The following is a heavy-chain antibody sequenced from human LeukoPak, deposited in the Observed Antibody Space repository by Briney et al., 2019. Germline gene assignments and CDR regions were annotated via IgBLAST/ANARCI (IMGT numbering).Heavy chain of an antibody. D-gene: IGHD2-15*01. V-gene: IGHV1-8*01. Sequence: ASVKVSCKASGYTFTSYDINWVRQATGQGLEWMGWMNPNSGNTGYAQKFQGRVTMTRNTSISTAYMELSSLRSEDTAVYYCATDCSGGSCYSGLNAFDILGQGTMVTVSS. CDR3: ATDCSGGSCYSGLNAFDI. J-gene: IGHJ3*02. CDR2: MNPNSGNT. CDR1: GYTFTSYD.